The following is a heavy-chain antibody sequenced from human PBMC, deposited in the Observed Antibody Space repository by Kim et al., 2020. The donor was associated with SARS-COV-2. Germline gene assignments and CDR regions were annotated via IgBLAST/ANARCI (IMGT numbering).Heavy chain of an antibody. CDR2: INTNTGNP. J-gene: IGHJ4*02. Sequence: ASVKVSCKASGYTFTSYAMNWVRQAPGQGLEWMGWINTNTGNPTYAQGFTGRFVFSLDTSVSTAYLQISSLKAEDTAVYYCARGHLLEMATIGIPPGTVFDYWGQGTLVTVSS. D-gene: IGHD5-12*01. CDR1: GYTFTSYA. V-gene: IGHV7-4-1*02. CDR3: ARGHLLEMATIGIPPGTVFDY.